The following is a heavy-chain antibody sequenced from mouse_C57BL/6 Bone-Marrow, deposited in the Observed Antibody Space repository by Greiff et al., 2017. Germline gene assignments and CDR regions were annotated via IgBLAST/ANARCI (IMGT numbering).Heavy chain of an antibody. CDR3: ASPSYALAMDY. Sequence: QVQLHPPWASLVPPGSSVQMSCKASGYTFTSYWITWVKQRPGQGLEWIGDIYPGSGSTNYNEKFKSKATLTVDTSSSTAYMQLSSLTSEDSAVYYCASPSYALAMDYWGQGTSVTVSS. D-gene: IGHD1-1*01. J-gene: IGHJ4*01. V-gene: IGHV1-55*01. CDR1: GYTFTSYW. CDR2: IYPGSGST.